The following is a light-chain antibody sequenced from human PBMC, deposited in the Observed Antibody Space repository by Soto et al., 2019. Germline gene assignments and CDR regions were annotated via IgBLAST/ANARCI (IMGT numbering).Light chain of an antibody. CDR1: QSVSSN. CDR2: GAS. Sequence: EIVMTQSPATLSVSPGERVTLSCRASQSVSSNLAWYQQKPGQAPRLLIYGASTRATGLPARFSGRGSGTEFTLTISSLQSEDFAVYFCQQYNNWPTLTFGGGTKVEIK. V-gene: IGKV3-15*01. CDR3: QQYNNWPTLT. J-gene: IGKJ4*01.